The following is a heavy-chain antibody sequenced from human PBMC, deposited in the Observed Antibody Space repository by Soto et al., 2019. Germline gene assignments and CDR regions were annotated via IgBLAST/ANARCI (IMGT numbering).Heavy chain of an antibody. CDR3: ARAPGYSSSWTLFDY. D-gene: IGHD6-13*01. Sequence: SLRLSCTAAGFPFISYARDWVRQAPGKGLEWVAVIWYDGSNKYYADSVKGRFTISRDNSKNTLYLQMNSLRAEDTAVYYCARAPGYSSSWTLFDYWGQGTLVTV. CDR2: IWYDGSNK. CDR1: GFPFISYA. V-gene: IGHV3-33*01. J-gene: IGHJ4*02.